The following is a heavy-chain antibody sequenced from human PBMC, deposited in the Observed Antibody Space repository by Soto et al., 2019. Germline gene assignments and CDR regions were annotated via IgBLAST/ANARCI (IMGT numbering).Heavy chain of an antibody. J-gene: IGHJ4*02. CDR3: ARDPARTWDSSGYYWSAY. D-gene: IGHD3-22*01. Sequence: SETLSLTCTVSGGSISSGDYYWSWIRQPPGKGLEWIGYIYYSGSTYYNPSLKSRVTISVDTSKNQFSLKLSSVTAADTAVYYCARDPARTWDSSGYYWSAYWGQGTLVTVSS. CDR2: IYYSGST. CDR1: GGSISSGDYY. V-gene: IGHV4-30-4*01.